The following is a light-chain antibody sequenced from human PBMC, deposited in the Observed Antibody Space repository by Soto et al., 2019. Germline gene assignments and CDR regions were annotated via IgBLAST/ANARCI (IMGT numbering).Light chain of an antibody. CDR2: LCS. V-gene: IGKV2-28*01. J-gene: IGKJ1*01. CDR3: MQPLQSWT. Sequence: DIVMTQSPLSLPVTPGEPASISCRSSQSLLHSNGYNYLDWYLQKPGQSPQLLIYLCSNRASGVPDRFSGSGSGTDFTRKISSVEADEVGVDYCMQPLQSWTFGQGTKVESK. CDR1: QSLLHSNGYNY.